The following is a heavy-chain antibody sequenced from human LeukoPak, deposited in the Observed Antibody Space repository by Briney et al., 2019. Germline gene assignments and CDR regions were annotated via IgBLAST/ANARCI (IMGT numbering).Heavy chain of an antibody. CDR3: ARDRPLWFGADY. Sequence: PGGSLRLSCAASGFTFSSYSMNWVRQAPGKGLEWVSSISSSSSYIYYADSVKGRFTISRDNAKNSLYPQMNSLRAEDTAVYCCARDRPLWFGADYWGQGTLVTVSS. J-gene: IGHJ4*02. D-gene: IGHD3-10*01. CDR2: ISSSSSYI. V-gene: IGHV3-21*01. CDR1: GFTFSSYS.